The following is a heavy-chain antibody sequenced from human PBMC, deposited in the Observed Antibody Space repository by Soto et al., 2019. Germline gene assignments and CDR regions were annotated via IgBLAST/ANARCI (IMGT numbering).Heavy chain of an antibody. Sequence: QVPLVQSGAEVKKPGSSVKVSCKASGGTLSNYAFTWVRQAPGQGLEWMGGIIPIFNTANYAQRFQGRVKITADESRRTAYLERNSLRSEDTAVYYCARVRPTDYVGNYTTGMDVWGQGPRVTVSS. D-gene: IGHD4-17*01. CDR1: GGTLSNYA. CDR2: IIPIFNTA. J-gene: IGHJ6*02. V-gene: IGHV1-69*01. CDR3: ARVRPTDYVGNYTTGMDV.